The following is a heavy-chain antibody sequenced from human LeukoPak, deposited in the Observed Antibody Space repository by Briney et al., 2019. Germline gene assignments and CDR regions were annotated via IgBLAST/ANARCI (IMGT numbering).Heavy chain of an antibody. Sequence: SGGSLRLSCAVSGITLSNYGMSWVRQAPGKGLQWVSVISASGRSTYYADSVRGRFTISRDTSKNTLYLQMSSLRAEDTALYYCAKSRSGYYRFDSWGQRTRVIVSS. CDR1: GITLSNYG. CDR2: ISASGRST. V-gene: IGHV3-23*01. J-gene: IGHJ4*02. CDR3: AKSRSGYYRFDS. D-gene: IGHD3-22*01.